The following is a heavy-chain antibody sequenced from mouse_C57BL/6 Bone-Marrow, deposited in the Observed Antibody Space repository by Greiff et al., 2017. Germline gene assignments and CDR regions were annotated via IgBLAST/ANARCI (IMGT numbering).Heavy chain of an antibody. J-gene: IGHJ2*01. CDR2: INYDGSST. CDR1: GFTFSDYY. CDR3: ARAPFFDY. Sequence: EVKLVESEGGLVQPGSSMKLSCTASGFTFSDYYMAWVRQVPEKGLEWVANINYDGSSTYYLDSLKSRFIISRDNAKNILYLQMSSLKSEDTATYYCARAPFFDYWGQGTTRTVSS. V-gene: IGHV5-16*01.